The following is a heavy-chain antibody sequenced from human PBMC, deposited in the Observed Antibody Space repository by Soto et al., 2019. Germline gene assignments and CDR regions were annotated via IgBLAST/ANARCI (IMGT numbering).Heavy chain of an antibody. Sequence: ASETLSLTCTVSGGSISSYYWSWIRQPPGKGLEWIGYINHSGSTNYNPSLKGRVTISVDTSKNQFSLKLSSVTAADTAVYYCATRLYSGYGPWGQGTLVTVSS. CDR2: INHSGST. CDR1: GGSISSYY. D-gene: IGHD5-12*01. J-gene: IGHJ5*02. CDR3: ATRLYSGYGP. V-gene: IGHV4-59*12.